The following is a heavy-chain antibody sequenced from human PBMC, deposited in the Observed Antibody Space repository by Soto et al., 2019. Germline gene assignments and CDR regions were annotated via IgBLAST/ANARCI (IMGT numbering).Heavy chain of an antibody. CDR3: ARAVTTGYYYYYYMYV. CDR1: GYTFTSYG. J-gene: IGHJ6*03. Sequence: QVQLVQSGAEVKKPGASVKVSCKASGYTFTSYGISWVRQAPGPGREWMGRISAYNGNTNYAQKLQGRVTMTTDTSTSTADLELRSLRSDDTAVYYCARAVTTGYYYYYYMYVWGKGTPVTVSS. CDR2: ISAYNGNT. D-gene: IGHD4-4*01. V-gene: IGHV1-18*01.